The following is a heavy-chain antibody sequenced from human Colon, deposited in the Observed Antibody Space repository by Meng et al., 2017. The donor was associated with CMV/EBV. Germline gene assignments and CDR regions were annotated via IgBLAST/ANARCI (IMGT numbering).Heavy chain of an antibody. CDR1: GFIISSSY. CDR2: ISNSGMT. Sequence: GESLKISCEASGFIISSSYLAWVRQAPGKGLEWVSVISNSGMTDYAESVRDRFAISRDTSKNTIFLQMDKLRPEDTAVYYCTRWGNDMRSWFAPWGQGTLVTVSS. V-gene: IGHV3-66*02. D-gene: IGHD3-16*01. J-gene: IGHJ5*02. CDR3: TRWGNDMRSWFAP.